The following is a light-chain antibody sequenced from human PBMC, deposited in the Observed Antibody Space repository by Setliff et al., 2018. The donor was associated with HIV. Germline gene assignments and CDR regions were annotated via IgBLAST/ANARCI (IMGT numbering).Light chain of an antibody. Sequence: QSALAQPPSVSGAPGQRVTISCTGSSSNIGAGFVVHWYKQFPGTAPKLLIYSFTNRPSGVPDRISGSKSGITASLTISGLQPEDESDYYCSSYTASSTLVFGGGTK. J-gene: IGLJ3*02. CDR2: SFT. V-gene: IGLV1-40*01. CDR3: SSYTASSTLV. CDR1: SSNIGAGFV.